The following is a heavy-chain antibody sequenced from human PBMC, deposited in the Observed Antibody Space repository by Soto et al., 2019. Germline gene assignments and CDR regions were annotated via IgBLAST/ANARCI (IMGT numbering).Heavy chain of an antibody. CDR1: GGPFSSYA. V-gene: IGHV1-69*13. D-gene: IGHD3-3*01. CDR2: LIPIFGTA. J-gene: IGHJ6*02. Sequence: SVKVSCKASGGPFSSYAISWVRQAPGQGLEWMGGLIPIFGTANYAQKFQGRVTITADESTSTAYMELSSLRSEDTAVYYCARVYDDFWSGYWSPQYYYYYGMDVWGQGTTVTVSS. CDR3: ARVYDDFWSGYWSPQYYYYYGMDV.